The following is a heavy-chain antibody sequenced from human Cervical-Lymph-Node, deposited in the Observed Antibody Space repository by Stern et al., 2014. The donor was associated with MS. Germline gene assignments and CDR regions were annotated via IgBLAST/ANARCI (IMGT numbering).Heavy chain of an antibody. J-gene: IGHJ3*01. CDR2: ISYDVTKS. Sequence: VQLVESGGGVVQPGRSLRLSCAASGFTFSGYAMHWVRQAPGKGLEWVAVISYDVTKSYYADSVKGRFTISRDNPKNTLYLQMDSLRAEDTALYYCAKIVPATVQLDAFDVWGQGTLVIVSS. CDR1: GFTFSGYA. CDR3: AKIVPATVQLDAFDV. D-gene: IGHD2-2*02. V-gene: IGHV3-30*18.